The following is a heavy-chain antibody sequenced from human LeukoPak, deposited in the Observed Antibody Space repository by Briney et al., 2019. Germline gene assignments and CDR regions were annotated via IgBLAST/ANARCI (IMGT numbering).Heavy chain of an antibody. V-gene: IGHV3-15*01. CDR3: TTRIMITFGGVIAKSSIDY. J-gene: IGHJ4*02. Sequence: GGSLRLSCAASGFTFSNAWMSWDRQAPGKGLEWVGRIKSKTDGGTTDYAAPVKGRFTISRHDSKNTLYLQMNSLKTEDTAVYYCTTRIMITFGGVIAKSSIDYWGQGTLVTVSS. CDR2: IKSKTDGGTT. D-gene: IGHD3-16*02. CDR1: GFTFSNAW.